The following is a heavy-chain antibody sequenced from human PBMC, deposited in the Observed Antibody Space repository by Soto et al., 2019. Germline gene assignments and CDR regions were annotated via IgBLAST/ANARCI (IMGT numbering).Heavy chain of an antibody. V-gene: IGHV3-23*01. Sequence: GGSLRLSCAASGFTFSNYAMNWVRQAPGKGLEWVSGMSGSGGSTYYTDSVKGRFTISRDNSKNTLYLQMNSLRAEDTAVYYCAKDLIVATIGGAFDFWGQGALVTVSS. D-gene: IGHD5-12*01. CDR2: MSGSGGST. J-gene: IGHJ4*02. CDR3: AKDLIVATIGGAFDF. CDR1: GFTFSNYA.